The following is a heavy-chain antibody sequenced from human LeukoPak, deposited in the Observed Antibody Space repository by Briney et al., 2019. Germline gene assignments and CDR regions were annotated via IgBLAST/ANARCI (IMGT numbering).Heavy chain of an antibody. CDR3: ARGRGYCTNGVCPKHFDY. D-gene: IGHD2-8*01. CDR1: GYTFTVYY. Sequence: GASVKVSCTASGYTFTVYYMHWVRQAPGQGLEWMGWINPNSGGTNYAQKFQGRVTMTRDTSISTAYMELSRLRSDDTAVYYCARGRGYCTNGVCPKHFDYWGQGTLVTVSS. CDR2: INPNSGGT. V-gene: IGHV1-2*02. J-gene: IGHJ4*02.